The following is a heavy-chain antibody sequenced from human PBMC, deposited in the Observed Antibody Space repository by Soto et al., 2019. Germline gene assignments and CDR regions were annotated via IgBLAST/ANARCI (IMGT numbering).Heavy chain of an antibody. CDR3: ARGSIDTMVGGAATFLGMDV. CDR2: IIPIFGTA. CDR1: GGTFSSYA. D-gene: IGHD3-10*01. J-gene: IGHJ6*02. V-gene: IGHV1-69*13. Sequence: SVKVSCKASGGTFSSYAISWVRQAPGQGLEWMGGIIPIFGTANYAQKFQGRVTITADESTSKAYMELSSLRSEDTAVYYCARGSIDTMVGGAATFLGMDVWGQGNTVTVSS.